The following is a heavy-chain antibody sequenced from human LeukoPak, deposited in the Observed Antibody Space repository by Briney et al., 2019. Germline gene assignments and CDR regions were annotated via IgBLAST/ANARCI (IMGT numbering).Heavy chain of an antibody. CDR1: GFTFNSYA. D-gene: IGHD2-2*02. Sequence: GGSLRLSCAVSGFTFNSYAMTWVRQAPGKGLEWVSTISSGGGSTYYADSVKGRFTISRDNSKNTLYLRMNSLRAEDTAVYYCAKVPSPAIQNFDYWGQGTLVTVSS. J-gene: IGHJ4*02. CDR3: AKVPSPAIQNFDY. V-gene: IGHV3-23*01. CDR2: ISSGGGST.